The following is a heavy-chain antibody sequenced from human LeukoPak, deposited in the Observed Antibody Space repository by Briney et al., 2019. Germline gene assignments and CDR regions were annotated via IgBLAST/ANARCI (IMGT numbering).Heavy chain of an antibody. V-gene: IGHV4-39*07. CDR3: ARFSPGSSGWDTFDY. CDR1: GGSISSSGYY. Sequence: PSETLSLTCTVSGGSISSSGYYWGWIRQPPGKGLEWIGSIYYSGRTYYNPSLKSRVTISVDTSKNQFSLKLSSVTAADTAVYYCARFSPGSSGWDTFDYWGQGTLVTVSS. CDR2: IYYSGRT. D-gene: IGHD6-19*01. J-gene: IGHJ4*02.